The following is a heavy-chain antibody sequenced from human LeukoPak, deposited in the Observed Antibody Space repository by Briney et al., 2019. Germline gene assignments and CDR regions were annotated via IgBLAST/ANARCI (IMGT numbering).Heavy chain of an antibody. CDR2: ISAYNGNT. CDR1: GYTFTSYG. Sequence: GASVKVSCKASGYTFTSYGISWVRQAPGQGLEWMGWISAYNGNTNYAQKLQGRVTMTTDTSTSTAYMELRSLRSDDTAVYYCARDMPKNGYFNYYYYGMDVWGQGTTVTVSS. J-gene: IGHJ6*02. V-gene: IGHV1-18*01. CDR3: ARDMPKNGYFNYYYYGMDV. D-gene: IGHD3-22*01.